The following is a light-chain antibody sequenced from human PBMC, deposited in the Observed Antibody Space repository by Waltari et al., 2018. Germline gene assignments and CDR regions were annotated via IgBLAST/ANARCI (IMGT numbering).Light chain of an antibody. CDR1: QSVSRT. CDR2: GAA. V-gene: IGKV3-20*01. J-gene: IGKJ1*01. CDR3: QHYVSLPAT. Sequence: SCRASQSVSRTLAWYQQKPGQAPRLLIYGAATRATVIPERFSVGGSGTDFSLTISRLEPEDFAVYYCQHYVSLPATFGQGTKVEIK.